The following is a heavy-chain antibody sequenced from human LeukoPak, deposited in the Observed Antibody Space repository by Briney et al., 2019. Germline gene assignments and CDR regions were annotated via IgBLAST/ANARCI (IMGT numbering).Heavy chain of an antibody. CDR3: ARVNRIRQLVRFYFDY. V-gene: IGHV4-59*01. CDR2: IYYSGST. CDR1: GGSISSYY. J-gene: IGHJ4*02. D-gene: IGHD6-13*01. Sequence: SETLSLTCTVSGGSISSYYWSWIRQPPGKGLEWIGYIYYSGSTNYNPSLKSRVTISVDTSKNQFPLKLSSVTAADTAVYYCARVNRIRQLVRFYFDYWGQGTLVTVSS.